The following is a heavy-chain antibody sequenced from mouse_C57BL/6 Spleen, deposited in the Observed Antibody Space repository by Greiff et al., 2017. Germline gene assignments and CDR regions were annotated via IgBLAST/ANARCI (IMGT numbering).Heavy chain of an antibody. J-gene: IGHJ2*01. Sequence: VQLQESGAELLKPWDSVKLSCKVTGYTFPGYWLEWVKQRPGHGLEWIGATLPGSGSTNYNETFKGKATSTADTSSNTAYMQLSSLTTEDSALYCCARKVGQPGYYFDYWGQGTTLTVSS. CDR3: ARKVGQPGYYFDY. V-gene: IGHV1-9*01. CDR2: TLPGSGST. CDR1: GYTFPGYW. D-gene: IGHD3-3*01.